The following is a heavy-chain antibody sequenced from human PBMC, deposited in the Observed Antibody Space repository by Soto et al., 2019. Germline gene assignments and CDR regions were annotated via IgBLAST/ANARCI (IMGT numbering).Heavy chain of an antibody. D-gene: IGHD2-15*01. V-gene: IGHV1-18*01. Sequence: QVHLVQSGAEVKKPGASVKVSCKASGYTSTSYGISWVRQAPGQGLEWMGWISAYNGNTNYAQSLQGRLTMTTDTSTSTVYMELRSLRSDDTAVYYCARAGYCSGGSCYGWGYFDYWGQGTLVTVSS. CDR1: GYTSTSYG. CDR3: ARAGYCSGGSCYGWGYFDY. CDR2: ISAYNGNT. J-gene: IGHJ4*02.